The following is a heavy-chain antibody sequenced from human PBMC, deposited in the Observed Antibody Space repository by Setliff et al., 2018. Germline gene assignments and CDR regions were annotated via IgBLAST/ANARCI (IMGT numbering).Heavy chain of an antibody. J-gene: IGHJ4*02. CDR3: ARERYFDWFFEH. Sequence: SETLSLTCTVYGGSFTNYYWGWIRQSPGKGLEWIGEINHSGSTNYNPSLKSRLTISVDASTNQFSLNLTSVTAADTAVYYCARERYFDWFFEHWGQGTLVTVSS. V-gene: IGHV4-34*01. CDR2: INHSGST. D-gene: IGHD3-9*01. CDR1: GGSFTNYY.